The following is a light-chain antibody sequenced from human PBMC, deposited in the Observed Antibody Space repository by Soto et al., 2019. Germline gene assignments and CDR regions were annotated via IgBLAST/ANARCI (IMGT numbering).Light chain of an antibody. CDR3: QQYGSSGT. Sequence: EIVLTQSPATLSLSPGERATLSCRASQSVSSYLAWYQQKPGQAPSLLIYGASNRATGIPDRFSGSGSGTDFTLTISRLEPEDFAVYYCQQYGSSGTFGQGTKVDIK. CDR1: QSVSSY. CDR2: GAS. V-gene: IGKV3-20*01. J-gene: IGKJ1*01.